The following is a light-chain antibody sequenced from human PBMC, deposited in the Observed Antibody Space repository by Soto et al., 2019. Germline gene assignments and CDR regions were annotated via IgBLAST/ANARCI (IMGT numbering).Light chain of an antibody. V-gene: IGLV1-40*01. CDR1: SSNIGAGYD. J-gene: IGLJ1*01. CDR2: GNS. CDR3: QSYDSSLSGYV. Sequence: QSVLTQPPSVSGAPGQRVTISCTGSSSNIGAGYDVHWYQQLPGTAPKLLIYGNSNRPSGVPDRFSGSKSGTSASLAITGLQAEDGDDYYCQSYDSSLSGYVFGTGTKVTVL.